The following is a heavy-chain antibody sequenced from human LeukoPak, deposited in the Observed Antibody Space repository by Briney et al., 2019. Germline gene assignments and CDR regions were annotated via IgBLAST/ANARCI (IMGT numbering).Heavy chain of an antibody. CDR2: ISGSGSTI. J-gene: IGHJ4*02. V-gene: IGHV3-11*04. CDR1: GFTFSDYY. Sequence: PGGSLRLSCAASGFTFSDYYMSWIRQAPGKGLEWVSYISGSGSTIYNADSVKGRFTISRDNAKNSLYLQMNSLRAEDTAVYYCSRLGESWELLPDILRYWGQGALVSVSS. D-gene: IGHD1-26*01. CDR3: SRLGESWELLPDILRY.